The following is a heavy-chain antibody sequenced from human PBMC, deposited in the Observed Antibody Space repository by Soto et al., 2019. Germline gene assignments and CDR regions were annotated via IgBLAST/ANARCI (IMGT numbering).Heavy chain of an antibody. J-gene: IGHJ4*02. CDR1: GFTFSSYA. Sequence: GGSLRLSCAASGFTFSSYAMSWVRQAPGKGLEWVSAISGSGGSTYYADSGKGRFTISRDNSKNTLYLQMNSLRAEDTAVYYCAKDLAFYGDYGEDLFDYWGQGTLVTVSS. CDR2: ISGSGGST. D-gene: IGHD4-17*01. V-gene: IGHV3-23*01. CDR3: AKDLAFYGDYGEDLFDY.